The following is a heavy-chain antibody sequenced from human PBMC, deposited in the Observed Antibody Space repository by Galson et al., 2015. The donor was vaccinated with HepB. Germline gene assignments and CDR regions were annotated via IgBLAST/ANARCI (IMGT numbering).Heavy chain of an antibody. CDR3: ARFNSGWFAPGNLNDVFDI. CDR2: IYWDGDK. V-gene: IGHV2-5*02. CDR1: GFSLTTSGVG. Sequence: LVKPTQTLTLTCTFSGFSLTTSGVGVAWVRQPPGKALEWLALIYWDGDKRFSPSLKDRLTITKDISKNQVVITMTNMDPLDTATYYCARFNSGWFAPGNLNDVFDIWGQGTKVSVSS. J-gene: IGHJ3*02. D-gene: IGHD6-19*01.